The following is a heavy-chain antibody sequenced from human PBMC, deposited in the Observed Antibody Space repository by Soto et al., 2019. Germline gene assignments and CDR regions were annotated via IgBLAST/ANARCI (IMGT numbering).Heavy chain of an antibody. D-gene: IGHD1-26*01. Sequence: EVQLLESGGGLVQPGGSLRLSCAASGFTFSSYAMRWVRQAPGKGLEWVSAISGSGDSTYYADSVKGRFTISRDNSTNTLYLQMNSLRAEDTAIYYCARRGSRSYYACWGQGTLVTVSS. CDR1: GFTFSSYA. J-gene: IGHJ4*02. CDR2: ISGSGDST. V-gene: IGHV3-23*01. CDR3: ARRGSRSYYAC.